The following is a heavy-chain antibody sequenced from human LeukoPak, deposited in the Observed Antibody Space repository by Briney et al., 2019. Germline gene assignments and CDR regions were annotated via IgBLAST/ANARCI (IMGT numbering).Heavy chain of an antibody. V-gene: IGHV4-39*07. CDR2: IYYSGST. Sequence: SETLSLTCAVSGGSISSSSYYWGWIRQPPGKGLEWIGSIYYSGSTYYNPSLKSRVTISVDTSKNQFSLKLSSVTAAHTAVYYCSREWGIGRFDPWGQGTLVTVSS. D-gene: IGHD6-13*01. J-gene: IGHJ5*02. CDR1: GGSISSSSYY. CDR3: SREWGIGRFDP.